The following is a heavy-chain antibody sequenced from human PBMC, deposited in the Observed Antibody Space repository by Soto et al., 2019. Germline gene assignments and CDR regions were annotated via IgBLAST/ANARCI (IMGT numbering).Heavy chain of an antibody. CDR3: ARVRYSSSWSDYYYYGMDV. J-gene: IGHJ6*02. CDR1: GFTFSSYA. D-gene: IGHD6-13*01. V-gene: IGHV3-30-3*01. Sequence: GGSLRLSCAASGFTFSSYAMHWVRQAPGKGLEWVAVISYDGSNKYYADSVKGRFTISRDNSKNTLYLQMNSLRAEDTAVYYCARVRYSSSWSDYYYYGMDVWGQGTTVTVSS. CDR2: ISYDGSNK.